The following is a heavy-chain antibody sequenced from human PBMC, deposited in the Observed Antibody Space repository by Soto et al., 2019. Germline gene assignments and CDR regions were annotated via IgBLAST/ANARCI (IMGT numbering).Heavy chain of an antibody. D-gene: IGHD3-22*01. J-gene: IGHJ4*02. CDR3: ARDYSGYSLFDS. CDR2: IFDSGTT. Sequence: SETLSLTCTVSGGSIGSGTFYWSWIRLHPGEGLEWIGYIFDSGTTYYNPSLKSRVTISVDTSKNQFSLKLRSVTAADTAVYYCARDYSGYSLFDSWGQGTLVTVSS. V-gene: IGHV4-31*03. CDR1: GGSIGSGTFY.